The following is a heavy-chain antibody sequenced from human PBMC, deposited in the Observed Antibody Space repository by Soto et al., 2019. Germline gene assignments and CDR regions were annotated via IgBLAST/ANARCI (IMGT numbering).Heavy chain of an antibody. CDR1: GFPFSSYG. V-gene: IGHV3-30*03. J-gene: IGHJ4*02. CDR3: ARRSGGTHGVDY. CDR2: ISDDGDKK. Sequence: PGGSLRLSCAASGFPFSSYGMLWVRQAPGKGLEWVALISDDGDKKYYADSVKGRFTVSRDISRNTVYLQMNSLRAEDTAVYYCARRSGGTHGVDYWGPGTMVTVSS. D-gene: IGHD2-15*01.